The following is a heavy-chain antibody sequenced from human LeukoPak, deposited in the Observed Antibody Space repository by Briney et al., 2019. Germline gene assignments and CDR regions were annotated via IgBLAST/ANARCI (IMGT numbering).Heavy chain of an antibody. CDR3: ARGRYYGSGSPKSNWFDP. CDR1: GYSISSGYY. D-gene: IGHD3-10*01. V-gene: IGHV4-38-2*01. J-gene: IGHJ5*02. Sequence: SETLSLTCAVSGYSISSGYYCGWSRQPPGKGLEWIGSIYHSGSTYYNPSLKSRVTISVDTSKNQFSLKLSSVTAADTAVYYCARGRYYGSGSPKSNWFDPWGQGTLVTVSS. CDR2: IYHSGST.